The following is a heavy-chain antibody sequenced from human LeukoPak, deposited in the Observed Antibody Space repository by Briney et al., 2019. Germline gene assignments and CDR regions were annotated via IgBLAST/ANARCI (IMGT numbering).Heavy chain of an antibody. D-gene: IGHD3-3*01. CDR2: IASDGSST. J-gene: IGHJ4*02. V-gene: IGHV3-74*01. CDR3: AKASYDFWSGYYTGFDY. Sequence: GGSLRLSCAASGFTFSSYWMNWVRQAPGKGLVWVSRIASDGSSTTYADSVKGRFTISRDNSKNTLYLQMNSLRAEDTAVYYCAKASYDFWSGYYTGFDYWGQGTLVTVSS. CDR1: GFTFSSYW.